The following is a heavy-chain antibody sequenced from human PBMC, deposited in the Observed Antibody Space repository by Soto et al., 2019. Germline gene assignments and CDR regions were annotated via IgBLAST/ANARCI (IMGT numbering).Heavy chain of an antibody. CDR1: GFTFSSYG. J-gene: IGHJ4*02. V-gene: IGHV3-30*18. D-gene: IGHD5-12*01. CDR2: ISYDGSNK. CDR3: AKSRDIVATEDY. Sequence: PGGSLRLSCAASGFTFSSYGMHWVRQAPGKGLEWVAVISYDGSNKYYADSVKGRFTISRDNSKNTLYLQMNSLRAEDTAVYYCAKSRDIVATEDYWGQGXLVTVYS.